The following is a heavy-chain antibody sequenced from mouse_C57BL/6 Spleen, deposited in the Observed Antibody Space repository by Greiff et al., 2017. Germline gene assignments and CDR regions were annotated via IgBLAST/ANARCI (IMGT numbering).Heavy chain of an antibody. V-gene: IGHV14-2*01. Sequence: EVKLEESGAELVKPGASVKLSCTASGYNIKDYYMHWVKQRTEQGLEWFGRIDPEDGETKYAPKFQGKATITTDTSSNTAYLHFSSLTSEDTAVCSCARGYDGYSLDYWGQGTTLTVSS. CDR1: GYNIKDYY. CDR2: IDPEDGET. CDR3: ARGYDGYSLDY. D-gene: IGHD2-3*01. J-gene: IGHJ2*01.